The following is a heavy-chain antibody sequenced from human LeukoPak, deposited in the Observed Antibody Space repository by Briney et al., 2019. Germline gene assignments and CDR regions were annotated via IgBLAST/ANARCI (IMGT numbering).Heavy chain of an antibody. D-gene: IGHD4-23*01. Sequence: GGSLRLSCAVSGFTFSSYWMHWVRQAPGKGLVWVSRIDRDGSRINYAGSVKGRFTISRDNGKNTLFLQMNSLRAEDAAVYYCVRGNDYGGPHYWGQGTLVTVSS. CDR1: GFTFSSYW. V-gene: IGHV3-74*01. J-gene: IGHJ4*02. CDR3: VRGNDYGGPHY. CDR2: IDRDGSRI.